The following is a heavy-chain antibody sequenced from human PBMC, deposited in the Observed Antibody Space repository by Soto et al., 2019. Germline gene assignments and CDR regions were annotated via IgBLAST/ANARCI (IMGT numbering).Heavy chain of an antibody. CDR3: ARHRASDIVVVVADY. CDR2: IDPSDSYT. J-gene: IGHJ4*02. V-gene: IGHV5-10-1*01. D-gene: IGHD2-15*01. CDR1: GYSFTSYG. Sequence: GESLKISCKGSGYSFTSYGISWVRQMPGKGLEWMGRIDPSDSYTNYSPSFQGHVTISADKSISTAYLQWSSLKASDTAMYYCARHRASDIVVVVADYWGQGTLVTVSS.